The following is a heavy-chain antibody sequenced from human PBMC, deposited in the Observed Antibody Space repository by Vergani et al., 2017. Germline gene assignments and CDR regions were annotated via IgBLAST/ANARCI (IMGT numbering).Heavy chain of an antibody. V-gene: IGHV3-15*01. CDR3: YTEYYDY. J-gene: IGHJ4*02. CDR1: GITFKNAW. CDR2: IRSKNDGGTA. D-gene: IGHD2-2*02. Sequence: EVQVVESGGGLIKPGGSLRLSCVVSGITFKNAWINWVRQAPGKGLEWIGRIRSKNDGGTADYAAPLKGRFTISRDDSKDSAFLLVNNLKTEDTAVYFCYTEYYDYWGQGTLVTVSS.